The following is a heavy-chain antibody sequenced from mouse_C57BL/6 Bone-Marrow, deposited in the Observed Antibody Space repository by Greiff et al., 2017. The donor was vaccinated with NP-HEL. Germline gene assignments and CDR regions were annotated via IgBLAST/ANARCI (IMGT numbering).Heavy chain of an antibody. Sequence: EVQLVESGGGLVKPGGSLKLSCAASGFTFSDYGMHWVRQAPEKGLEWVAYISSGSSTIYYADTVKGRFTITRDNAKNTQYLQMTSLRSEDTAMYYCARQGNDYGLAWFAYWGQGTLVTVSA. D-gene: IGHD1-1*01. CDR1: GFTFSDYG. J-gene: IGHJ3*01. V-gene: IGHV5-17*01. CDR3: ARQGNDYGLAWFAY. CDR2: ISSGSSTI.